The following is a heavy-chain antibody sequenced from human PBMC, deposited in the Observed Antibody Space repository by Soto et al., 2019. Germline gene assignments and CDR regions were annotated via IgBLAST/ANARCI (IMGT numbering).Heavy chain of an antibody. Sequence: SETLSLTCTVSCGSISSGDYYWSWIRQPPGKGLEWIGYIYYSGSTYYNPSLKSRVTISVDTSKNQFSLKLSSVTAADTAVYYCARVVTVTTPYYFDYWGQGTLVTVSS. CDR2: IYYSGST. CDR3: ARVVTVTTPYYFDY. D-gene: IGHD4-17*01. V-gene: IGHV4-30-4*01. CDR1: CGSISSGDYY. J-gene: IGHJ4*02.